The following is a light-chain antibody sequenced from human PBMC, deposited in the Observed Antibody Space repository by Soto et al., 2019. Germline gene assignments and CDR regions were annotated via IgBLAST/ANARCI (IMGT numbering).Light chain of an antibody. CDR1: SSDVGGYNY. CDR3: SSFAGSNNFPYV. V-gene: IGLV2-8*01. CDR2: EVS. J-gene: IGLJ1*01. Sequence: QSVLTQPPSASGSPGQSVTISCTGTSSDVGGYNYVSWYQQHPGKAPRLMIFEVSERPSGVPDRFSGSKSGNTASLTVSGLQAEDEADYYCSSFAGSNNFPYVFGTGTKLTVL.